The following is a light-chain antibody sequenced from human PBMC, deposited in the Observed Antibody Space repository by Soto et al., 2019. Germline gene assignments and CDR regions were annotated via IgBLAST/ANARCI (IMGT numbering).Light chain of an antibody. CDR2: EVS. Sequence: QSLLTQPPSVSGSPGQSVTISCTGTSSDVGSYNRVSWYQQHPGTAPKLMIYEVSNRPSGVPERFSGSKSGNTASLTISGLQAEDEADYYCSSYTSSSTFYVFGTGTKLTVL. CDR1: SSDVGSYNR. CDR3: SSYTSSSTFYV. J-gene: IGLJ1*01. V-gene: IGLV2-18*02.